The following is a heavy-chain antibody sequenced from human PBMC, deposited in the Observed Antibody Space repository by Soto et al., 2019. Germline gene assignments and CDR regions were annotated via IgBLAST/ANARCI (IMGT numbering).Heavy chain of an antibody. V-gene: IGHV1-18*01. CDR3: ARVRYCSRGSCYSAAFAI. CDR2: ISAYNGNT. Sequence: ASVKVSCKASGYTFTSYGISWVRQAPGQGLEWMGWISAYNGNTNYAQKLQGRVTMTTDTSTSTAYMELRSLRSDDTAVYYCARVRYCSRGSCYSAAFAIWGQGTMVTVSS. D-gene: IGHD2-15*01. CDR1: GYTFTSYG. J-gene: IGHJ3*02.